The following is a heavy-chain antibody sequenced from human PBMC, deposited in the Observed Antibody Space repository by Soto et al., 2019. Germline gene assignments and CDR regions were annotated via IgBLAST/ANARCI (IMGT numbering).Heavy chain of an antibody. V-gene: IGHV3-30*18. J-gene: IGHJ6*02. CDR3: AKHIAMVRGVILALDV. D-gene: IGHD3-10*01. CDR1: GFTFSNYG. Sequence: GGSLRLSCAASGFTFSNYGMHWVRQAPGKGLEWVAVTSYDGDKEYYADSVKGRFTISRDNSKNTLYLQMNSLRVEDTAVYYCAKHIAMVRGVILALDVWGQVTRLTV. CDR2: TSYDGDKE.